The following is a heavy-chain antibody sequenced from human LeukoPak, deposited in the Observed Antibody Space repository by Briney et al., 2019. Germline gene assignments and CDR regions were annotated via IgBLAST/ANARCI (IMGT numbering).Heavy chain of an antibody. V-gene: IGHV3-48*04. CDR1: GFTFSSYS. D-gene: IGHD4-23*01. CDR2: ISSSGSTI. CDR3: ARFGYGGKVDY. Sequence: SGGSLRLSCAASGFTFSSYSMKCVRQAPGKGLEWVSYISSSGSTIYYADSVKGRFTISRDNAKNSLFLQMNSLRAEDTALYYCARFGYGGKVDYWGQGTLVTVSS. J-gene: IGHJ4*02.